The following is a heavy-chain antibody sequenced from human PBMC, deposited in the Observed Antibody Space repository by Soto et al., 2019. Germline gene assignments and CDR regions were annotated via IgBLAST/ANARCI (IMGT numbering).Heavy chain of an antibody. V-gene: IGHV3-33*01. CDR2: IWYDGGNK. CDR1: GFTFSNYG. Sequence: VQLVESGGGVVQPGSSLRLSCGASGFTFSNYGMHWVRQAPGKGLEWVAIIWYDGGNKYYADSVKGRFTISRDNSKNTLYLQMNSLRAEDTAVYYCAYGSGSFRNPDYWGQGTRVTVSS. CDR3: AYGSGSFRNPDY. D-gene: IGHD3-10*01. J-gene: IGHJ4*02.